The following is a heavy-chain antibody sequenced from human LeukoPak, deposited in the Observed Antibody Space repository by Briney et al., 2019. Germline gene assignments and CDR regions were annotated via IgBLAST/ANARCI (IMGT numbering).Heavy chain of an antibody. D-gene: IGHD6-6*01. V-gene: IGHV3-9*03. CDR3: AREMYSSSSPLGY. CDR1: GFTFDDYA. CDR2: ISWNSDNI. J-gene: IGHJ4*02. Sequence: PGGSLRLSCAASGFTFDDYAKHWVRQAPGKGLEWVSGISWNSDNIGYADSVKGRFTISRDNAKNSLYLQMNSLRTEDMAFYYCAREMYSSSSPLGYWGQGTLVTVSS.